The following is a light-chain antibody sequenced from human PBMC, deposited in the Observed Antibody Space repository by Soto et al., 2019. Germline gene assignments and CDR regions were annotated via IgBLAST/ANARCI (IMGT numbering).Light chain of an antibody. Sequence: QSVLTQPASVSGSPGQSITISCTGTSSDVGSYNLVSWYRHHPGKAPKLMIYEDIKRPSGVSNRFSGSKSGNTASLTISGLQAEDQADYYCCSYAGSTNWVFGGGTKVTV. CDR3: CSYAGSTNWV. V-gene: IGLV2-23*01. CDR2: EDI. J-gene: IGLJ3*02. CDR1: SSDVGSYNL.